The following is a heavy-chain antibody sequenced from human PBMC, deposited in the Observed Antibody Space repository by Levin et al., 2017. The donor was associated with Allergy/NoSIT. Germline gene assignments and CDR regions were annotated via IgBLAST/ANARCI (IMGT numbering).Heavy chain of an antibody. CDR3: ARDFEGLSGYKPYCYMDV. Sequence: SETLSLTCSVSGDSIRRGGYYWSWIRQPAGEGLEWIGRIYVTGSTTYSPSLKSRVSIEMDRSKDQVSLKINSVTAADTAVYYCARDFEGLSGYKPYCYMDVWGKGTTVTVSS. V-gene: IGHV4-61*02. CDR1: GDSIRRGGYY. J-gene: IGHJ6*03. CDR2: IYVTGST. D-gene: IGHD5-12*01.